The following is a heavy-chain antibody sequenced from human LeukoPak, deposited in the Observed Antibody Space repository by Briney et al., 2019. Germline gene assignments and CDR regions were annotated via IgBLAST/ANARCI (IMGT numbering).Heavy chain of an antibody. CDR2: ISGSGGST. D-gene: IGHD2-15*01. CDR1: GFTFSSYA. CDR3: AKDSLHCSGCSCYPRRSYNRFDP. V-gene: IGHV3-23*01. J-gene: IGHJ5*02. Sequence: GGSLRLSCAASGFTFSSYAMSWVRQAPGKGLEWVSAISGSGGSTYYADSVKGRFTISRDNSKNTLYLQMNSLRAEDTAVYYCAKDSLHCSGCSCYPRRSYNRFDPWGQGTLVTVSS.